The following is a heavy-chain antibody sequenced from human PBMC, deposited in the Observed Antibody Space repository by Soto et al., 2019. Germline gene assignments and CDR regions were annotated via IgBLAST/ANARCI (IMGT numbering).Heavy chain of an antibody. V-gene: IGHV3-30*18. J-gene: IGHJ6*02. CDR2: ISYDGSNK. CDR3: AKQFFGVVSKVYYYGMDV. D-gene: IGHD3-3*01. Sequence: GGSLRLSCAASGFTFSSYGMHWVRQAPGKGLEWVAVISYDGSNKYYADSVKGRFTISRDNSKNTLYLQMNSLRAEDTAVYYCAKQFFGVVSKVYYYGMDVWGQGTTVTISS. CDR1: GFTFSSYG.